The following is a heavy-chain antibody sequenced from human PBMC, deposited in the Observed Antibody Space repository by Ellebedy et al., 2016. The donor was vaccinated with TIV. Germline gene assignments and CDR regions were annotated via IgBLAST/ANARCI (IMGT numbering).Heavy chain of an antibody. CDR3: ARHIGYSNGPSEY. CDR2: IIGMFRTT. J-gene: IGHJ4*02. D-gene: IGHD6-19*01. V-gene: IGHV1-69*13. Sequence: SVKVSCKASGGPFNSNAFSWVRQAPGQGFEWMGGIIGMFRTTNYAQKFQGRVTITADELTTTSHMELSDLRFEDTAIYYCARHIGYSNGPSEYWGQGSLVTVSS. CDR1: GGPFNSNA.